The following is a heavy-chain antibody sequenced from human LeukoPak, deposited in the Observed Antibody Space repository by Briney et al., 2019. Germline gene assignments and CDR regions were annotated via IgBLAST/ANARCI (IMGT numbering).Heavy chain of an antibody. CDR1: GYTFTSYD. Sequence: ASVKVSCKASGYTFTSYDINWVRQATGQGLEWMGWMNPNSGNTGYAQKFQGRVTITRNTSISTAYMELGSLRSEDTAVYYCARGPLEYCSGGSCYSDLRYYYYYMDVWGKGTTVTVSS. D-gene: IGHD2-15*01. V-gene: IGHV1-8*03. CDR3: ARGPLEYCSGGSCYSDLRYYYYYMDV. CDR2: MNPNSGNT. J-gene: IGHJ6*03.